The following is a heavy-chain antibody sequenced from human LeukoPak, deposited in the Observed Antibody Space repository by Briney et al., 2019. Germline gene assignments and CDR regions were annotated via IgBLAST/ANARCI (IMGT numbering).Heavy chain of an antibody. J-gene: IGHJ4*02. CDR1: GFTFDDYA. Sequence: PGRSLRLSCAASGFTFDDYAMHWVRHAPGKGLEWVSGISWNSGSIGYADSVKGRFTISRDNAKNSLYLQMNSLRAEDTALYYCAKSGYSYGYVDYWGQGTLVTVSS. CDR3: AKSGYSYGYVDY. V-gene: IGHV3-9*01. D-gene: IGHD5-18*01. CDR2: ISWNSGSI.